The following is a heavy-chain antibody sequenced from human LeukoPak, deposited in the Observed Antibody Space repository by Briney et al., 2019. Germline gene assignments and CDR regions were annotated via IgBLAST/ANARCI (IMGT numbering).Heavy chain of an antibody. CDR1: GFTFSSKW. D-gene: IGHD3-10*01. CDR2: IKQDGSEK. CDR3: ARETRGFDY. Sequence: GGSLRLSCAASGFTFSSKWMGWVRQAPGKGLEWVANIKQDGSEKSYVDSVKGRFTISRDNAKNSLYLQMNSLRAEDTAVYYCARETRGFDYWXQGTLVTVSS. V-gene: IGHV3-7*01. J-gene: IGHJ4*02.